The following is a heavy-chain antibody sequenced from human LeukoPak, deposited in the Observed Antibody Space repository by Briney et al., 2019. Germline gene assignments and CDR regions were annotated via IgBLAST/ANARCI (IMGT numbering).Heavy chain of an antibody. CDR1: GFTFSSYA. CDR3: ARDLESDEGDYGDVLPGY. V-gene: IGHV3-23*01. Sequence: GGSLRLSCAASGFTFSSYAMGWVRQAPGKGLEWVSGIGGSGGSTYYTDSVKGRFTISRDNSKNTLYLQMNSLRAEDTAVYYCARDLESDEGDYGDVLPGYWGQGTLVTVS. J-gene: IGHJ4*02. D-gene: IGHD4-17*01. CDR2: IGGSGGST.